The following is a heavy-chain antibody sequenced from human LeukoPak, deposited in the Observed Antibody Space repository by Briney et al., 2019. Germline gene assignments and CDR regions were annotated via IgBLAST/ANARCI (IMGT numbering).Heavy chain of an antibody. J-gene: IGHJ4*02. Sequence: GRSLRLSCAASGFTFSSYGMHWVRQAPGKGLEWVAVIPYDGRNKYYADSVKGRFTISRDNGKNTLFLRMNSLRAEDAAVYYCVRGNDYGGPHYWGQGTLVTVSS. CDR3: VRGNDYGGPHY. D-gene: IGHD4-23*01. CDR1: GFTFSSYG. CDR2: IPYDGRNK. V-gene: IGHV3-30*03.